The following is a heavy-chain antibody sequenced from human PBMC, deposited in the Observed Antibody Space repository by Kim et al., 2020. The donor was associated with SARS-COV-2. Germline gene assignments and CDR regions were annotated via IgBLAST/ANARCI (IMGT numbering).Heavy chain of an antibody. J-gene: IGHJ5*02. D-gene: IGHD3-3*01. CDR3: ARAGPYYDFWSGYYNNWFDP. V-gene: IGHV3-48*02. Sequence: GGSLRLSCAASGFTFSSYSMNWVRQAPGKGLEWVSYISSSSSTIYYADSVKGRFTISRDNAKNSLYLQMNSLRDEDTAVYYCARAGPYYDFWSGYYNNWFDPWGQGTLVTVSS. CDR1: GFTFSSYS. CDR2: ISSSSSTI.